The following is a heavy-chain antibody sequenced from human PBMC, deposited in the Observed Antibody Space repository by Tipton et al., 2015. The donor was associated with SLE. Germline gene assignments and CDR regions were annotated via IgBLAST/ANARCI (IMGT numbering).Heavy chain of an antibody. V-gene: IGHV3-48*03. CDR2: ISSSGSTI. Sequence: PLRLSCAASGFTFSSYEMNWARQAPGKGLEWVSYISSSGSTIYYADSVKGRFTISRDNAKNSLYLQMNSLRAEDTAVYYCAREDATISGYFDYWGQGTLVTVSS. CDR3: AREDATISGYFDY. J-gene: IGHJ4*02. D-gene: IGHD4/OR15-4a*01. CDR1: GFTFSSYE.